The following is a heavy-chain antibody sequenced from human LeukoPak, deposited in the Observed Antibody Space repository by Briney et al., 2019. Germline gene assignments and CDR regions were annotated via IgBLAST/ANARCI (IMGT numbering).Heavy chain of an antibody. Sequence: ASVKVSCKASGYTFTGYYMHWVRQAPGQGLEWIGWIVVGCGNTKYAQKFQERVTITRDMSTGTAYMELSSLRSEDTAVYYCAASGFGFGELPSYFYYYMDVWGKGTTVTISS. CDR2: IVVGCGNT. V-gene: IGHV1-58*02. J-gene: IGHJ6*03. D-gene: IGHD3-10*01. CDR1: GYTFTGYY. CDR3: AASGFGFGELPSYFYYYMDV.